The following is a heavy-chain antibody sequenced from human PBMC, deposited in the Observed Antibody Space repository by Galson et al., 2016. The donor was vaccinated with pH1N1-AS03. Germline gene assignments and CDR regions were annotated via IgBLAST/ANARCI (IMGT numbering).Heavy chain of an antibody. CDR2: IYYTGIT. J-gene: IGHJ4*02. V-gene: IGHV4-61*01. CDR1: GTYY. Sequence: GTYYWNWIRQPPGKGLEWIGYIYYTGITNYNPSLESRLTISIDRSKNQISLTLGSVTAADTAMYYCARNGVLTGYHATGRERVDYWGQGTLVIVSS. CDR3: ARNGVLTGYHATGRERVDY. D-gene: IGHD3-9*01.